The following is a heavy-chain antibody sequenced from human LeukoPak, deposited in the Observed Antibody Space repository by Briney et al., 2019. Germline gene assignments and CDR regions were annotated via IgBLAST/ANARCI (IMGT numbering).Heavy chain of an antibody. Sequence: GGSLRLSCAASGFTFSSYWMHWVRQAPGEGLVWVSRINTDGSSTSYADSVKGRFTISRDNAKNTLYLQMNSLRAEDTAVYYCARAEYYYDSSGYDLDYWGQGTLVTVSS. CDR3: ARAEYYYDSSGYDLDY. J-gene: IGHJ4*02. D-gene: IGHD3-22*01. CDR1: GFTFSSYW. CDR2: INTDGSST. V-gene: IGHV3-74*01.